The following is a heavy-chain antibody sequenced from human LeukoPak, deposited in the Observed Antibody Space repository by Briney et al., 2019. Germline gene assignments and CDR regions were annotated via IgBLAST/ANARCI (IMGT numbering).Heavy chain of an antibody. D-gene: IGHD2-2*02. J-gene: IGHJ3*02. CDR1: GVTLNSDT. V-gene: IGHV1-69*02. CDR2: VIPVLGVT. CDR3: ASCAGSGCYTEAFAI. Sequence: SVKVSCKASGVTLNSDTISWVRQAPGQGLEWVGRVIPVLGVTNYAQNFQGRVTITADKTTGTTHMELSSLKSGDTAMYYCASCAGSGCYTEAFAIWGQGTLVIVSS.